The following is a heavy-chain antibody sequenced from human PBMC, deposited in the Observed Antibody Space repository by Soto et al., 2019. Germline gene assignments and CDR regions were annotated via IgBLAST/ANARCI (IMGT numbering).Heavy chain of an antibody. V-gene: IGHV3-7*01. CDR2: LKYDITEI. D-gene: IGHD5-12*01. CDR1: GFSFSTYW. Sequence: EVQLVESGGGLVQPGGSLRLSCTVSGFSFSTYWITWVRQAPGKGLEWVASLKYDITEIYYVDSVKGRFTISRDNAKNSAYLQMTTLRAEDTAVYYCARGAKWLDLWGQGTLVTVFS. J-gene: IGHJ5*02. CDR3: ARGAKWLDL.